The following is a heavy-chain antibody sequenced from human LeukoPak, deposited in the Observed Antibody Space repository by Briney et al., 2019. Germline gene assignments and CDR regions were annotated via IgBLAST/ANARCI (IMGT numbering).Heavy chain of an antibody. CDR1: GGSFSGYY. J-gene: IGHJ4*02. D-gene: IGHD6-19*01. V-gene: IGHV4-34*01. CDR3: ARDQWLDFDY. Sequence: SETLSLTCAVYGGSFSGYYWSRIRQPPGKGLEWIGEINHSGSTNYNPSLKSRVTISVDTSKNRFSFKLSSVSAAERAVYYCARDQWLDFDYWGQGTLVTVSS. CDR2: INHSGST.